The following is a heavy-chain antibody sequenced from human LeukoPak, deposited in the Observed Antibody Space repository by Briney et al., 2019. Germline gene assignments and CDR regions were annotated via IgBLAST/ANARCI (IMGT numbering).Heavy chain of an antibody. CDR2: INHSGST. V-gene: IGHV4-34*01. D-gene: IGHD6-13*01. CDR3: ARAKGNSWYPYYFDY. J-gene: IGHJ4*02. Sequence: SETLSLTCAVYGGSFSGYYWSWIRQPPGKGLEWIGEINHSGSTNYNPSLKSRVTISVDTSKNQFSLKLSSVTAADTAVYYCARAKGNSWYPYYFDYWGQRTLVTVSS. CDR1: GGSFSGYY.